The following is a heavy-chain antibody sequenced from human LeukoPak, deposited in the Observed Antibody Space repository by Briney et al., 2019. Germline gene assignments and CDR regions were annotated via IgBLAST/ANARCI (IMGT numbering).Heavy chain of an antibody. CDR2: IIPIFGTA. Sequence: SVKVSCKASGGTFSSCAISWVRQAPGQGLEWMGGIIPIFGTANYAQKFQGRVTITADESTSTAYMELSSLRSEDTAVYYCASPPGCGGDCYSGYFQHWGHGALVTVSS. D-gene: IGHD2-21*02. J-gene: IGHJ1*01. V-gene: IGHV1-69*13. CDR3: ASPPGCGGDCYSGYFQH. CDR1: GGTFSSCA.